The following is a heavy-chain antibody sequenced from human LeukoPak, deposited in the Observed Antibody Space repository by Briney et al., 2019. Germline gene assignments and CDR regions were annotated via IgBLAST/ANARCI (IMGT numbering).Heavy chain of an antibody. D-gene: IGHD2-15*01. V-gene: IGHV3-30*02. CDR2: IRYDGSNK. J-gene: IGHJ4*02. CDR1: GFTFSSYG. Sequence: GGSLRLSCAASGFTFSSYGMHWVRQAPGKGLEWVAFIRYDGSNKYYADSVKGRFTISRDNSENTLYLQMNSLRAEDTAVYYCARGGGASVDYWGQGTLVTVSS. CDR3: ARGGGASVDY.